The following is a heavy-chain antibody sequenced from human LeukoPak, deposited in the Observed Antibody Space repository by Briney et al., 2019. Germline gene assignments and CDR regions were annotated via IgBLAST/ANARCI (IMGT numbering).Heavy chain of an antibody. CDR2: ISSSGSGGNT. J-gene: IGHJ2*01. V-gene: IGHV3-23*01. CDR3: AKDRTVGASYWYFDL. D-gene: IGHD1-26*01. CDR1: GVTLSNYA. Sequence: GGSLRLSCVASGVTLSNYAMSWARQAPGKGLEWVSGISSSGSGGNTYYADSVKGRFTTSRDSSRNTLFLHMNTLRAEDTAIYYCAKDRTVGASYWYFDLWGRGTLVTVSS.